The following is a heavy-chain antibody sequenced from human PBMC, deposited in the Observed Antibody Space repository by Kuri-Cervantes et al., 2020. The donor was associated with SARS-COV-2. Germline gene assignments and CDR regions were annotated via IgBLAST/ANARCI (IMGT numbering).Heavy chain of an antibody. CDR3: AEDLISASYFGSGSPDY. CDR1: GFTVSSNY. D-gene: IGHD3-10*01. J-gene: IGHJ4*02. CDR2: VSGSGVST. V-gene: IGHV3-23*01. Sequence: GGSLRLSCAASGFTVSSNYMSWIRQAPGKGLEWVSTVSGSGVSTYYADSVKGRFTISRDNSASTMFLQMNSLRAEDTALYFCAEDLISASYFGSGSPDYWGQGTLVTVSS.